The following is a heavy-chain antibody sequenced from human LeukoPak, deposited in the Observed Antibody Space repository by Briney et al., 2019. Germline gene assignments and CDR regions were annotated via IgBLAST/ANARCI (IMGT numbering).Heavy chain of an antibody. CDR2: INHSGST. D-gene: IGHD3-22*01. V-gene: IGHV4-34*01. CDR1: GGSFSGYY. Sequence: PSETLSLTCAVYGGSFSGYYWSWIRQPPGKGLEWIGEINHSGSTNYNPSLKSRVTISVDTSKNQFSLKLSSVTAADTAVYYCARAVGGITMIVVALDYWGQGTLVTVSS. CDR3: ARAVGGITMIVVALDY. J-gene: IGHJ4*02.